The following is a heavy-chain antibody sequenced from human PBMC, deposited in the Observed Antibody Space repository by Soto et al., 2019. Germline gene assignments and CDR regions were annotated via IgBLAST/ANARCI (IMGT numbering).Heavy chain of an antibody. Sequence: GGSLRLSCAASGFTFSSYAMSWVRQAPGKGLEWVSAISGSGGSTYYADSVKGRFTISRDNSKNTLYLQMNSLRAEDTAVYYCAKDHPSYYDFWSGYYSAFDYWGQGTLVT. CDR2: ISGSGGST. CDR3: AKDHPSYYDFWSGYYSAFDY. D-gene: IGHD3-3*01. CDR1: GFTFSSYA. J-gene: IGHJ4*02. V-gene: IGHV3-23*01.